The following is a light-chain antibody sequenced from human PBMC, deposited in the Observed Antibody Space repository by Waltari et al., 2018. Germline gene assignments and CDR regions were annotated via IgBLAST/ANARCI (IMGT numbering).Light chain of an antibody. CDR2: AAS. Sequence: DIQMTQSPSSLSASVGDRVTITCRASQNISSYLNWYQQKPVKAPKLLIYAASILQSGVPSRFSGSGSGTDFTLTISSLQPEDFATYYCQQSYSTPTFGQGTRLEIK. V-gene: IGKV1-39*01. CDR1: QNISSY. J-gene: IGKJ5*01. CDR3: QQSYSTPT.